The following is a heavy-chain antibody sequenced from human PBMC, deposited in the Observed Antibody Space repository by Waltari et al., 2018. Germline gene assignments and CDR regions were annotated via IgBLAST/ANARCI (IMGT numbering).Heavy chain of an antibody. V-gene: IGHV3-21*02. Sequence: EVQLVESGGGLVKPGGSLRLSCAASGFSFSIYPMSWVRQAPGKVLEWVAFISVNSEYIFYADSVRGRFTISRDNAKNSLYLQMNSLTAEDTAVYYCASLASIWGQGTLVTVSS. CDR3: ASLASI. CDR1: GFSFSIYP. J-gene: IGHJ4*02. CDR2: ISVNSEYI. D-gene: IGHD3-3*02.